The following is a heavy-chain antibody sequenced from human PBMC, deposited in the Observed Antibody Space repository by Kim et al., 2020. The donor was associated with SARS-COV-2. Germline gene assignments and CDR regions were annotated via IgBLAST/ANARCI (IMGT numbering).Heavy chain of an antibody. CDR3: AKVARRGSYLIYYYAMDV. Sequence: GGSLRLSCAASGFRFDDYAMHWVRQGPGKGLEWVSVISGDGDTTYSVDSVKGRFTISRDNSKNSLYLQMNSLRPEDSALYYCAKVARRGSYLIYYYAMDVWGQGTTLPVSS. J-gene: IGHJ6*02. CDR2: ISGDGDTT. D-gene: IGHD1-26*01. CDR1: GFRFDDYA. V-gene: IGHV3-43*02.